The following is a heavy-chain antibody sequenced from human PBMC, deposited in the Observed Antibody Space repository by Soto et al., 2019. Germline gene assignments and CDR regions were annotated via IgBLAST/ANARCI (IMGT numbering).Heavy chain of an antibody. CDR2: ISAYSGNT. CDR3: ARCSPYYYDSSGYRVAFDI. J-gene: IGHJ3*02. V-gene: IGHV1-18*04. D-gene: IGHD3-22*01. CDR1: GYTFTSYG. Sequence: ASVKVSCKASGYTFTSYGISWVRQAPGQGLEWMGWISAYSGNTNYAQKLQGRVTMTTDTSTSTAYMELRSLRSDDTAVYYCARCSPYYYDSSGYRVAFDIWGQGTMVTVSS.